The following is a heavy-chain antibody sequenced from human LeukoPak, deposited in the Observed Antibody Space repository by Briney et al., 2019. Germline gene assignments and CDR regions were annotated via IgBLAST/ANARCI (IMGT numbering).Heavy chain of an antibody. CDR1: GGSISSYY. Sequence: SETLSLTCAVSGGSISSYYWSWIRQPAGKGLEWIGRISSSGSTNYNPSLKSRVTISVDTSKNQFSLKLSSVTAADTAVYFCARGPYSYDSSGAFDIWGQGTMVTVSS. CDR2: ISSSGST. CDR3: ARGPYSYDSSGAFDI. J-gene: IGHJ3*02. V-gene: IGHV4-4*07. D-gene: IGHD3-22*01.